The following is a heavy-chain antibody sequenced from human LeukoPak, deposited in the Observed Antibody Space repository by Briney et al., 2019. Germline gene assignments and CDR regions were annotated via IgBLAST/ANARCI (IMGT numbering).Heavy chain of an antibody. CDR3: AYGGKSNRVGS. CDR2: IWYDGSDK. J-gene: IGHJ4*02. CDR1: GFTFRSQG. D-gene: IGHD4-23*01. Sequence: GGSLRLSCAASGFTFRSQGMLGVRQAPGKGLEWVTLIWYDGSDKYYADSVKGRFTISRDNSKNVLYLQMNSLRAEDTAVYYCAYGGKSNRVGSCGQGSLVTVSS. V-gene: IGHV3-33*01.